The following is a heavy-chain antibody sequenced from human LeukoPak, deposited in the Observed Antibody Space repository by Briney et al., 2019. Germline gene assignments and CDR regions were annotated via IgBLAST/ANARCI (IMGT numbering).Heavy chain of an antibody. CDR3: ATNFGAYYYDTSGYYDF. V-gene: IGHV3-43*02. CDR1: GFTFDDYA. CDR2: ISGDGNSI. D-gene: IGHD3-22*01. J-gene: IGHJ4*02. Sequence: GGSLRLSCAASGFTFDDYAMHWVRQAPGKGLEWVSLISGDGNSIYYAGSVKGRFTISRDNSKNSLYLQMNSLRTEDTAFYYCATNFGAYYYDTSGYYDFWGQGTLVTVSS.